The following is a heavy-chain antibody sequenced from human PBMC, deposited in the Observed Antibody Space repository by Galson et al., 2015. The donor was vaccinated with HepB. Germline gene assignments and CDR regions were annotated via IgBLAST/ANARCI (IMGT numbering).Heavy chain of an antibody. CDR3: ARDTHGVVVPAAIGNFDY. CDR1: GGSISSSSYY. Sequence: LSLTCTVSGGSISSSSYYWGWIRQPPGKGLEWIGSIYYSGSTYYNPSLKSRVTISVDTSKNQFSLKLSSVTAADTAVYYCARDTHGVVVPAAIGNFDYWGQGTLVTVSS. D-gene: IGHD2-2*01. J-gene: IGHJ4*02. CDR2: IYYSGST. V-gene: IGHV4-39*07.